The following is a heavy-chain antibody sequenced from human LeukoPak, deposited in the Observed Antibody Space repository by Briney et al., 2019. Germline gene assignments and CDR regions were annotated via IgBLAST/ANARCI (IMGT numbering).Heavy chain of an antibody. Sequence: PGGSLRLSCAASGFTFSSYAMSWVRQAPGKGLEWVSAISGSGGSTYYADSVKGRFTISRDNSKNTLYLQMNSLRAEDTAVYYCAKAGSNDFWSGYHLDYWGQGTLVTVSS. V-gene: IGHV3-23*01. J-gene: IGHJ4*02. CDR1: GFTFSSYA. CDR2: ISGSGGST. CDR3: AKAGSNDFWSGYHLDY. D-gene: IGHD3-3*01.